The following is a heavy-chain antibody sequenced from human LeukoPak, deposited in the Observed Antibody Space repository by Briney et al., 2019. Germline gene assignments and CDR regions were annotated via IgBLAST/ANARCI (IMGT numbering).Heavy chain of an antibody. CDR3: ARHRVILHTHNYHLNC. V-gene: IGHV4-59*08. CDR2: IYYSGST. Sequence: SETLSLTCTVSGGSISSYYWSWIRQPPGKGLEWIGYIYYSGSTNYNPSLKSRVTISVDTSKNQFSLNLSSVTAAATAVYYCARHRVILHTHNYHLNCGGQGTLTTVS. CDR1: GGSISSYY. D-gene: IGHD1-20*01. J-gene: IGHJ4*02.